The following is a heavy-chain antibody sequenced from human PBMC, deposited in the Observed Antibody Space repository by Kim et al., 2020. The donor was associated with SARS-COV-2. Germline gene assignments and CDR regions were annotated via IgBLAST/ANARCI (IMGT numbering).Heavy chain of an antibody. CDR3: AKDSVDIVATMTSWFDP. Sequence: KGRFTISRDNSKNTLYLQMNSLRAEDTAVYYCAKDSVDIVATMTSWFDPWGQGTLVTVSS. V-gene: IGHV3-23*01. J-gene: IGHJ5*02. D-gene: IGHD5-12*01.